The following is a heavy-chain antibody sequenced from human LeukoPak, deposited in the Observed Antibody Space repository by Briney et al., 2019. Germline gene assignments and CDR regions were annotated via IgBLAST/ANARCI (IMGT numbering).Heavy chain of an antibody. J-gene: IGHJ4*02. Sequence: PGGSLRLSCAASGFTFSNFWMHWVRQVPGKGLVWVSGINHDGTGTYYADSVKGRFTISRDNAKNTVYLQMNGLRAEDTAPYYCATVREYWGQGTLVTVSS. CDR3: ATVREY. D-gene: IGHD5-24*01. V-gene: IGHV3-74*01. CDR1: GFTFSNFW. CDR2: INHDGTGT.